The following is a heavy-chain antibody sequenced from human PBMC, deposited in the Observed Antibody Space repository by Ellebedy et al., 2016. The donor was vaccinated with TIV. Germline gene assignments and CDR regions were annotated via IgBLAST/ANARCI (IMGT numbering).Heavy chain of an antibody. J-gene: IGHJ4*02. CDR2: FDPEDGET. CDR1: GYTLTELS. Sequence: AASVKVSCKVSGYTLTELSMHWVRQAPGEGLEWVGGFDPEDGETIYAQKFQGRVTLTKDTSTDTAYMELSSLRSQDTAVYYCARVKWELPFDYWGQGTLVTVSS. CDR3: ARVKWELPFDY. V-gene: IGHV1-24*01. D-gene: IGHD1-26*01.